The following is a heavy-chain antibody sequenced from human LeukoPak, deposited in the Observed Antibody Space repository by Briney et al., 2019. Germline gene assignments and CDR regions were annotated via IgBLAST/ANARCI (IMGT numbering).Heavy chain of an antibody. CDR1: GYTFTNYG. CDR2: ISAYNGNT. V-gene: IGHV1-18*01. CDR3: ARDYRSGGYPDLGY. Sequence: GASVKVSCKASGYTFTNYGISWVRQAPGRGLEWMGWISAYNGNTNYAQNFQGRVTMTTDTSTSTAYMELRSLRSDDTAIYYCARDYRSGGYPDLGYWGQGSLVTVSS. J-gene: IGHJ4*02. D-gene: IGHD3-22*01.